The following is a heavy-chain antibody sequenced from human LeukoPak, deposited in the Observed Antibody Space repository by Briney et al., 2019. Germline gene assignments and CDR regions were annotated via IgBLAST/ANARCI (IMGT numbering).Heavy chain of an antibody. CDR1: GDSVSSSLNY. D-gene: IGHD6-13*01. CDR2: VFYGGTT. J-gene: IGHJ5*02. Sequence: SETLSLTCNVSGDSVSSSLNYWGWIRQPPGKGLEWIGSVFYGGTTYYNPSLKSRATISVDTSKNQFSLKLSSVTAADTAVYYCARKTPLVKQPPNWFDPWGQGTLVTVSS. CDR3: ARKTPLVKQPPNWFDP. V-gene: IGHV4-39*01.